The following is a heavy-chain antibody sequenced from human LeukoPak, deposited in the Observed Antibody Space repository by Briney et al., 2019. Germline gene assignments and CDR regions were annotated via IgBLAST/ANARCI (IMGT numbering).Heavy chain of an antibody. V-gene: IGHV4-38-2*02. CDR1: GYSISGGYY. CDR2: IFHSGTT. J-gene: IGHJ4*02. D-gene: IGHD6-25*01. Sequence: SETLSLTCTVSGYSISGGYYWGWIRQPPGKGLEWIGYIFHSGTTYYNSSLKSRVTISVDTSKNQFSLKLSSVTAADTAVYYCARVTKAAIDYWGQGTLVTVSS. CDR3: ARVTKAAIDY.